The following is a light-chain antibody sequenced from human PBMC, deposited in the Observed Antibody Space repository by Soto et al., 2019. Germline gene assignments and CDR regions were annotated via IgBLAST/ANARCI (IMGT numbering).Light chain of an antibody. Sequence: QSVLTQPPSVSGAPGQRVTISCTGSSSNIGANYDVHWYQQLPGSAPKLLIYGNSNRPSGAPDRFSGSTSGNTASLTISGLQAEDETDYFCSLYSSNGSLIFGPGNKVTVL. J-gene: IGLJ1*01. V-gene: IGLV1-40*01. CDR3: SLYSSNGSLI. CDR2: GNS. CDR1: SSNIGANYD.